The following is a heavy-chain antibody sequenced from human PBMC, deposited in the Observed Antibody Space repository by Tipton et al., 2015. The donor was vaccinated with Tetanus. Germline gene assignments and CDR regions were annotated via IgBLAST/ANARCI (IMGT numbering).Heavy chain of an antibody. Sequence: TLSLTCSVSGGSVNSGTYSWSWIRQPPGKGLEWIAFIHHSGLAFSKPSLKSRVSISIDTSQNQFSLRLTSVTAADTAVYFCARNVYTVTNDAFDIWGHGTLVNVSS. CDR1: GGSVNSGTYS. J-gene: IGHJ3*02. CDR3: ARNVYTVTNDAFDI. D-gene: IGHD4-11*01. CDR2: IHHSGLA. V-gene: IGHV4-30-4*01.